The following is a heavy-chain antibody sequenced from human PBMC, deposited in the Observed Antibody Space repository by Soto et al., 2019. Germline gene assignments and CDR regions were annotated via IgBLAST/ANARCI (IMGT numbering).Heavy chain of an antibody. CDR3: SRGLKGGFDA. CDR1: GVVFNDYD. J-gene: IGHJ4*02. V-gene: IGHV3-30*03. Sequence: PGGPLRLSCTTSGVVFNDYDIHWVRQAPGKGLAWLASKSYDGSNRYYADSVKGRFTISRDNSKNTLSLQINSLGGEDTAVYYCSRGLKGGFDAWGPGTLVTVSS. CDR2: KSYDGSNR. D-gene: IGHD3-16*01.